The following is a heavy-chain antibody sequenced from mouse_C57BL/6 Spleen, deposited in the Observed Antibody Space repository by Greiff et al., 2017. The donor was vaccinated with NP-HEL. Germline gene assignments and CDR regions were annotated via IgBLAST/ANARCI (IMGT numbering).Heavy chain of an antibody. V-gene: IGHV1-82*01. CDR1: GYAFSSSW. Sequence: QVQLQQSGPELVKPGASVKISCKASGYAFSSSWMNWVKQRPGKGLEWIGRIYPGDGDTNYNGKFKGKATLTADKSSSTAYMQLSSLTSEDSAVYFCARDEDDDYAMDYWGQGTSVTVSS. J-gene: IGHJ4*01. D-gene: IGHD2-12*01. CDR3: ARDEDDDYAMDY. CDR2: IYPGDGDT.